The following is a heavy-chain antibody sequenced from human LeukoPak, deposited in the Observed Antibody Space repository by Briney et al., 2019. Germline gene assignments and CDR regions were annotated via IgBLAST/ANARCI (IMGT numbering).Heavy chain of an antibody. J-gene: IGHJ3*02. CDR1: GGSISSYY. V-gene: IGHV4-59*08. CDR3: ARPGVGSGRYGAFDI. Sequence: PSETLSLTCTVSGGSISSYYWSWIRQPPGKGLEWIGYIYYNGGTNYNPSLESRLTMSVDTSKNQFSLKLRSVTAADTAVYYCARPGVGSGRYGAFDIWGQGTMVTVSS. D-gene: IGHD5-18*01. CDR2: IYYNGGT.